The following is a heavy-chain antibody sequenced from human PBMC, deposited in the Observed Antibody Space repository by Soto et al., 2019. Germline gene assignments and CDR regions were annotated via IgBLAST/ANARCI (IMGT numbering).Heavy chain of an antibody. J-gene: IGHJ6*02. Sequence: GGSLRLSCAASGFTFSTYALSWVRQAPGKGLEWVSAISANGQGIYYADSVRGRLTISRDNSKNTIFLHMDSLRAEDTAVYYCASSPDYVFWGGEPYYNGVDVWGQGTTVTVSS. D-gene: IGHD3-3*01. CDR1: GFTFSTYA. V-gene: IGHV3-23*01. CDR3: ASSPDYVFWGGEPYYNGVDV. CDR2: ISANGQGI.